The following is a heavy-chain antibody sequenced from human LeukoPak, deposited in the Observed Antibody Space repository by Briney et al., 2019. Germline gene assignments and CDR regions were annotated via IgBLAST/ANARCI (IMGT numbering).Heavy chain of an antibody. CDR1: GGSISSGDYY. D-gene: IGHD2-2*01. CDR2: IYYSGST. Sequence: SETLSLTCTVSGGSISSGDYYWSWIRQPPVKGLEWIGYIYYSGSTYYNPSLKSRVTISVDTSKNQFSLKLSSVTAADTAVYYCARDRSSTTGGLFDYWGQGTLVTVSS. J-gene: IGHJ4*02. V-gene: IGHV4-30-4*08. CDR3: ARDRSSTTGGLFDY.